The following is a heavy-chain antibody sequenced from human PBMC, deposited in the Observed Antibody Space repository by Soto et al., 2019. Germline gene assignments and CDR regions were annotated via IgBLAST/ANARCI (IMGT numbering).Heavy chain of an antibody. CDR3: ARHGYYYDSTGYYYFV. CDR2: IYYSGMT. J-gene: IGHJ4*02. D-gene: IGHD3-22*01. CDR1: GGSISSTNHY. V-gene: IGHV4-39*01. Sequence: SETLSLTCTVSGGSISSTNHYWGWIRQPPGKGLEWIGDIYYSGMTRYNPSLKSRVTISVDTSKNQFSLKLSSVTAADTAVYYCARHGYYYDSTGYYYFVWGQGTLVTVSS.